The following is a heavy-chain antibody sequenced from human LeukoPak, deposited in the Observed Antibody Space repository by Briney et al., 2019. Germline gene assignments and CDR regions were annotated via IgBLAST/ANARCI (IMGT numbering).Heavy chain of an antibody. Sequence: GGSLRLSCAASGFTVSSNYMSWVRQAPGKGLERVSVIYSGGSTYYADSVKGRFTISRDNSKNTLYLQMNSLRAEDTAVYYCASHLRYYFDYWGQGTLVTVSS. CDR2: IYSGGST. CDR1: GFTVSSNY. V-gene: IGHV3-66*02. CDR3: ASHLRYYFDY. J-gene: IGHJ4*02.